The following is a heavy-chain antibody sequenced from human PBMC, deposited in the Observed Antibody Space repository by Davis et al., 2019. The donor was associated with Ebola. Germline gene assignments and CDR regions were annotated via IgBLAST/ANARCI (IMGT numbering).Heavy chain of an antibody. D-gene: IGHD3-10*01. CDR2: ISGSGGST. V-gene: IGHV3-23*01. J-gene: IGHJ4*02. Sequence: GGSLRLSCAASGFTFSSYSMNWVRQAPGKGLEWVSAISGSGGSTYYADSVKGRFTISRDNSKNTLYLQMNSLRVEDTAVYYCAQTMVRGAIHSFWGQGTLVTVSS. CDR3: AQTMVRGAIHSF. CDR1: GFTFSSYS.